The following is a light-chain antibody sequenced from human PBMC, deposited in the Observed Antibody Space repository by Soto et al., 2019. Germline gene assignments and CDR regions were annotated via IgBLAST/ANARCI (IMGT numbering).Light chain of an antibody. J-gene: IGKJ1*01. V-gene: IGKV3-20*01. CDR3: QHYGSSPQT. CDR2: GAS. Sequence: EIVLTQSPGTLSLSPGERATLSCRASQSVSSSYLAWYQQKPGQAPRLLIYGASSRATGIPDRFSGSGFGTDFTLTISRLEPEDFAVYYCQHYGSSPQTFGQGTKVDIK. CDR1: QSVSSSY.